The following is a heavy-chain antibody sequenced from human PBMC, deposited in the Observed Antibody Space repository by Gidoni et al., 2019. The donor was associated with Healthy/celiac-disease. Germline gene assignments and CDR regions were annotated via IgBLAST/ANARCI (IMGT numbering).Heavy chain of an antibody. CDR3: AREGSYSSGWFI. V-gene: IGHV4-61*01. CDR1: GSSVSSGSYY. CDR2: IYYSGST. J-gene: IGHJ3*02. Sequence: QVQLQESGPGLVKPSETLSLTCTVSGSSVSSGSYYWSWIRQPPGKGLEWIGYIYYSGSTNYHPSLKSRVTISVDTSKNQFSLKLSSVTAADTAVYYCAREGSYSSGWFIWGQGTMVTVSS. D-gene: IGHD6-19*01.